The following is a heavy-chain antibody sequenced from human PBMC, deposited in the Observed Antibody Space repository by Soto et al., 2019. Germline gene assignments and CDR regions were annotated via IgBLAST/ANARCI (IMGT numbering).Heavy chain of an antibody. V-gene: IGHV3-21*01. CDR1: GFTFSSYS. Sequence: EVQLVESGGGLVKPGGSLRLSCAASGFTFSSYSMNWVRQAPGKGLEWVSSISSSSSFIYYADSLKGRFTISRDNAKNSLSLQMNSLRAGDTAVYYCARDPYYYDTSGYYYWGQGTLVTVSS. D-gene: IGHD3-22*01. CDR3: ARDPYYYDTSGYYY. CDR2: ISSSSSFI. J-gene: IGHJ4*02.